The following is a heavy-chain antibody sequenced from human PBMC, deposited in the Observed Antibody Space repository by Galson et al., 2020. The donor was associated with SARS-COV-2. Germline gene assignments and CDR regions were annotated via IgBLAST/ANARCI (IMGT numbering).Heavy chain of an antibody. CDR2: IYYSGST. D-gene: IGHD1-26*01. CDR3: ARHLESDDFGPVGY. CDR1: GGSISSGGYY. V-gene: IGHV4-31*03. Sequence: SETLSLTCTVSGGSISSGGYYWSWIRQHPGKGLEWIGYIYYSGSTYYNPSLKSRVTISVDTSKNQFSLKLSSVTAADTAVYYCARHLESDDFGPVGYWGQGTLVTVSS. J-gene: IGHJ4*02.